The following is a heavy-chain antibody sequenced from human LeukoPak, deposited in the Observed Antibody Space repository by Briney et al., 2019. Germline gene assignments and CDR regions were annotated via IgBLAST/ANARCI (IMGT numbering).Heavy chain of an antibody. J-gene: IGHJ4*02. CDR1: GGSISSSSYY. V-gene: IGHV4-61*05. D-gene: IGHD6-19*01. CDR3: ARSPVAGTGIWYFDY. Sequence: NTSETLSLTCTGSGGSISSSSYYWGWIRQPPGKGLEWIGHIYYLGTTKYNPSLKSRLTISVDTSKNQLSLKLSSLTAADTALYYCARSPVAGTGIWYFDYWGQGTLVTVSS. CDR2: IYYLGTT.